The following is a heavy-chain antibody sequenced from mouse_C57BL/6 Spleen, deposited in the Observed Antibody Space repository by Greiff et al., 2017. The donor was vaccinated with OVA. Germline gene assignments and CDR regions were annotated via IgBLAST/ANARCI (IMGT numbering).Heavy chain of an antibody. CDR1: GYTFTSYW. Sequence: VQLQQPGAELVKPGASVKLSCKASGYTFTSYWMHWVKQRPGQGLEWIGMIHPNSGSTNYNEKFKSKATLTVDKSSSTAYMQLSSLTSEDSAVYYCARHYYGSSRYFDYWGQGTTLTVSS. J-gene: IGHJ2*01. D-gene: IGHD1-1*01. V-gene: IGHV1-64*01. CDR2: IHPNSGST. CDR3: ARHYYGSSRYFDY.